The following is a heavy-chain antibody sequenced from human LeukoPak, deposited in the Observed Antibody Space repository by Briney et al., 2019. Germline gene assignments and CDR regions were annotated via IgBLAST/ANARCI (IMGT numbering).Heavy chain of an antibody. J-gene: IGHJ3*02. D-gene: IGHD3-22*01. CDR1: GFTFSSYA. CDR2: ISGSGGST. Sequence: PGGSLRLSCAASGFTFSSYAMSWVRQAPGKGLEWVSAISGSGGSTYYADPVKGRFTISRDNSKNTLYLQMNSLRAEDTAVYYCARDDATYYYDSSGYAPAFDIWGQGTMVTVSS. CDR3: ARDDATYYYDSSGYAPAFDI. V-gene: IGHV3-23*01.